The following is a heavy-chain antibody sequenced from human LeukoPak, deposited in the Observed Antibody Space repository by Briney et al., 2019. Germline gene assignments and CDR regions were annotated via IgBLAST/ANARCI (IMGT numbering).Heavy chain of an antibody. CDR3: ARELRIVGSGYDLGY. CDR2: INAGNGNT. CDR1: EYTSTSYA. Sequence: ASVKVTCKASEYTSTSYAMDWVRQAPGQRLEWMGWINAGNGNTKYSQEFQGRVTITRDTSASTAYMELSSLRSEDMAVYYCARELRIVGSGYDLGYWGQGTLVTVSS. D-gene: IGHD5-12*01. V-gene: IGHV1-3*03. J-gene: IGHJ4*02.